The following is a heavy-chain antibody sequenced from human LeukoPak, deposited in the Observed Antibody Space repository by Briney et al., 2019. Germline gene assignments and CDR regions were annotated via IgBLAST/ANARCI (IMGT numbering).Heavy chain of an antibody. V-gene: IGHV4-4*02. CDR2: IYHSGST. CDR1: GGSISSSNW. CDR3: ARIYPGDTTDYYSGPFGF. Sequence: SETLSLTCAVSGGSISSSNWWSWVRQPPEKGLEWIGEIYHSGSTNYNPSLKSRVTISVDKSKNQFSLKLSSVTAADTAVYYCARIYPGDTTDYYSGPFGFWGQGTLVTVSS. J-gene: IGHJ4*02. D-gene: IGHD3-22*01.